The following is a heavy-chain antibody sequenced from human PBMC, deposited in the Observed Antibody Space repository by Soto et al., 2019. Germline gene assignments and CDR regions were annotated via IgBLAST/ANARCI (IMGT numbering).Heavy chain of an antibody. D-gene: IGHD3-3*02. V-gene: IGHV4-61*08. J-gene: IGHJ4*02. CDR2: IAYNGGT. CDR1: DGSVSSYGYY. Sequence: SETLSLTCTVSDGSVSSYGYYWTWVRQAPGEGLEWIGYIAYNGGTSYNPSLRSRVIISVDTSKSQFSLDLSFATAADTALYYCTRGGHFYEYMIWGQGTLVTVSS. CDR3: TRGGHFYEYMI.